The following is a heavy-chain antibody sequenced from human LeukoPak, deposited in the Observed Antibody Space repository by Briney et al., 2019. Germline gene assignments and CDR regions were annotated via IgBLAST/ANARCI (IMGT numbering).Heavy chain of an antibody. CDR1: GYTFTSYD. CDR2: MNPNSGNT. CDR3: ARGAYYYDSSGYAYYFDY. D-gene: IGHD3-22*01. J-gene: IGHJ4*02. V-gene: IGHV1-8*01. Sequence: ASVKVSCKASGYTFTSYDINWVRQATGQGLEWMGWMNPNSGNTGYAQKFQGRVTMTRNTSISTAYMELSSLRSEDTAVYYYARGAYYYDSSGYAYYFDYWGQGTLVTVSS.